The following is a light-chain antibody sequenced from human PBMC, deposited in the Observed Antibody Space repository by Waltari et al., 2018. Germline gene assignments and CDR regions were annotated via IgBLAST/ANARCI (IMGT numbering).Light chain of an antibody. CDR1: QSISTW. V-gene: IGKV1-5*03. J-gene: IGKJ4*01. Sequence: DIQMTQSPSTLSASVGDRVTITCRTSQSISTWLAWYQQKPGKAPKLLIYKASSLENEVPSRFSGSGFGTEFTLTISSLQPDDFATFYCQQYKSYPPTFGGGTKVDIK. CDR3: QQYKSYPPT. CDR2: KAS.